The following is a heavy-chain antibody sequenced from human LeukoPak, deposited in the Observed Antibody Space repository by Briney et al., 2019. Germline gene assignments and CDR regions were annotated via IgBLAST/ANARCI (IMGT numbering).Heavy chain of an antibody. V-gene: IGHV1-2*02. CDR3: ARVASTSCYEVDY. CDR1: GYTFTSYA. CDR2: INPNSGGT. Sequence: ASVKVSCKASGYTFTSYAMNWVRQAPGQGLEWMGWINPNSGGTNYAQKFQGRVTMTRDTSISTAYMELSRLRSDDTAVYYCARVASTSCYEVDYWGQGTLVTVSS. D-gene: IGHD2-2*01. J-gene: IGHJ4*02.